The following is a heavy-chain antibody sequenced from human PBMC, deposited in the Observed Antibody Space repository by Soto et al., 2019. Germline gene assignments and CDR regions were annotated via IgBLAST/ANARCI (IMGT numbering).Heavy chain of an antibody. Sequence: PGGSLRLSCAASGITFNSYAMSWVRQAPGKGLEWVSAITGSGDTTYYADSVKGRFTISRDNSRNTLYLQMNSLRAEDTAVYYCDIYSYGTKVFDYWGQGTLVTVSS. CDR1: GITFNSYA. D-gene: IGHD5-18*01. J-gene: IGHJ4*02. CDR3: DIYSYGTKVFDY. CDR2: ITGSGDTT. V-gene: IGHV3-23*01.